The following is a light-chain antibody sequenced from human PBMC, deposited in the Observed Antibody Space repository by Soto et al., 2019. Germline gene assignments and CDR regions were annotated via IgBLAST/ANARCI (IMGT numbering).Light chain of an antibody. Sequence: QSALTQPASVSGSPGQSITISCTGTSSDVGGYNYVPWYQQHPGKAPKLMIYEVSNRPSGVSNRFSGSKSGNTASLTISGLQAEDEADYYCSSYTSSSTRVFGGGTKVTVL. CDR2: EVS. CDR3: SSYTSSSTRV. V-gene: IGLV2-14*01. J-gene: IGLJ3*02. CDR1: SSDVGGYNY.